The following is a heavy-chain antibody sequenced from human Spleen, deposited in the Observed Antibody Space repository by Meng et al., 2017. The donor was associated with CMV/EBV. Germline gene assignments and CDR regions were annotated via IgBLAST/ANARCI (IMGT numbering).Heavy chain of an antibody. J-gene: IGHJ4*02. V-gene: IGHV3-23*01. CDR2: ISGSGGST. CDR1: GFTFSTYA. CDR3: AKGGPKGSSDY. Sequence: CAASGFTFSTYAMSWVRQAPGKGLEWLSTISGSGGSTYYGDSVKGRFTISRDNSKKTLYLQVSSLRAEDTAVYHCAKGGPKGSSDYWGQGTLVTVSS. D-gene: IGHD3-10*01.